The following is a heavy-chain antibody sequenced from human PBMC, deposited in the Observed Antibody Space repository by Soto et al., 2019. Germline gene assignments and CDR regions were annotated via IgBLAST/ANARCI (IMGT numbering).Heavy chain of an antibody. V-gene: IGHV3-74*01. Sequence: EVQLVESGGGLVQPGGSLRLSCAASGLSFNIYWMHWVRQVPGKGLVWLARINSDGSHTIYVDSVKGRFTISRDNAKSTVVLQMDSLRDEDTGVYYCAGGMAGLDVWGQGTTVTVSS. CDR2: INSDGSHT. J-gene: IGHJ6*02. CDR1: GLSFNIYW. CDR3: AGGMAGLDV.